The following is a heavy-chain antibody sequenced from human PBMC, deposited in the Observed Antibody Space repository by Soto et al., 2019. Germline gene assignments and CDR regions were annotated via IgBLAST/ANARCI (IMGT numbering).Heavy chain of an antibody. J-gene: IGHJ5*02. CDR1: GGSISSVGYY. CDR3: ARETVGTIDR. Sequence: QVQLQESGPGLVKPSQTLSLTCTVSGGSISSVGYYWSWIRQHPGTGLEWIGYIYNSGSTHYNPSLKRRITMSVDTSKNQCSLQLSSVPVADTAVYFCARETVGTIDRWGQGTLVTVSS. V-gene: IGHV4-31*03. CDR2: IYNSGST. D-gene: IGHD5-12*01.